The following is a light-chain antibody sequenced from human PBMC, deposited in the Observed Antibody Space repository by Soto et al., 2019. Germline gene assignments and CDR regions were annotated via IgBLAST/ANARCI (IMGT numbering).Light chain of an antibody. CDR1: QTTSTY. V-gene: IGKV1-39*01. CDR3: QQSYSFPLT. J-gene: IGKJ3*01. CDR2: TAS. Sequence: DIQMTQFPSSLSASVGDRVTISCRSNQTTSTYLNWYQQKPGKAPKILIYTASNLQSGVPSRFSGSGSGTSFTLTITNLQPEDFATYYCQQSYSFPLTFGPGTKVEIK.